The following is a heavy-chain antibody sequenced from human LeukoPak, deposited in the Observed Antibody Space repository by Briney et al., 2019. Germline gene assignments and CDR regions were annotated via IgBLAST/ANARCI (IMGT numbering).Heavy chain of an antibody. Sequence: PGGSLRLSCAASGFTFSSYEMNWVRQAPGKGLELVSYISSSGTPIHYADSVKGRFTISRDNAKSSLFLQMNSLRAEDTAVYYCAREKTACGGDCYDSWGQGTLVTVSS. D-gene: IGHD2-21*01. CDR2: ISSSGTPI. CDR3: AREKTACGGDCYDS. J-gene: IGHJ4*02. V-gene: IGHV3-48*03. CDR1: GFTFSSYE.